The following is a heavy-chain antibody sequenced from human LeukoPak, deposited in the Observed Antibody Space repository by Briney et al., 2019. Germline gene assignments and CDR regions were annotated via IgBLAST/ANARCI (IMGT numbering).Heavy chain of an antibody. Sequence: PSETLSLTCTVSGGSLSSRSYYWGGIRRPPGKGLGWIGSIHYSGSTYYNPSLKSRVTISVDTSKNQFSLKLNSVTAADTAVYYCARRSAAGNSGKWFDPWGQGTLVTVSS. CDR2: IHYSGST. D-gene: IGHD6-13*01. CDR1: GGSLSSRSYY. J-gene: IGHJ5*02. CDR3: ARRSAAGNSGKWFDP. V-gene: IGHV4-39*01.